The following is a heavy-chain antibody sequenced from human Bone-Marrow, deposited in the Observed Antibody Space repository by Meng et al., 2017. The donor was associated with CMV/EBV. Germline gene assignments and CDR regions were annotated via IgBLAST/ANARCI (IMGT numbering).Heavy chain of an antibody. Sequence: GESLKISCAASGFAFNTHWMHWVRQAPGKGLVWVSRINNDGSSTGYADSVKGRFTVSRDNAKNTVYLQMNSLRVEDTAIYYCGDFGAGWGQGTLVTVSS. V-gene: IGHV3-74*01. CDR2: INNDGSST. D-gene: IGHD3-10*01. CDR3: GDFGAG. J-gene: IGHJ4*02. CDR1: GFAFNTHW.